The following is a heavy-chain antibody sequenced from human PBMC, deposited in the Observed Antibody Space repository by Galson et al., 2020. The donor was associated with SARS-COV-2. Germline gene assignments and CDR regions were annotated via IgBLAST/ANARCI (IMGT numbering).Heavy chain of an antibody. V-gene: IGHV4-59*08. Sequence: SETLSLTCTVSGGSISNYYWSWIRQSPGKGLEWIGYIHSSGITNYNPSLKTPVTISVDTSKNQFSLKLTSVTAADTAVYYCARQAKYQIVSHGYFDLWGRGTVVTVSS. CDR3: ARQAKYQIVSHGYFDL. CDR2: IHSSGIT. J-gene: IGHJ2*01. D-gene: IGHD2-2*01. CDR1: GGSISNYY.